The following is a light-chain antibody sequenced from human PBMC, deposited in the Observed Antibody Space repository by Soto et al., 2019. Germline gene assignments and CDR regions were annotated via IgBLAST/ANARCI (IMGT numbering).Light chain of an antibody. Sequence: QLVLTQSPSASASLGASVNLTCTRSSGHSTYAIAWHQQQPEKGPRFLMKLNSDGSHNKGDGIPDRFSGSSSGAERYLTISSLQSEDEADYYCQTWGTGIWVFGGGTKLTVL. CDR2: LNSDGSH. J-gene: IGLJ3*02. CDR3: QTWGTGIWV. V-gene: IGLV4-69*01. CDR1: SGHSTYA.